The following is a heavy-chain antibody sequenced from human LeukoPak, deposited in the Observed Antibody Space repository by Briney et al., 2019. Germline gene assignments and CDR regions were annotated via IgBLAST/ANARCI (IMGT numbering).Heavy chain of an antibody. D-gene: IGHD7-27*01. CDR3: ARSHTGDFSTWFDP. Sequence: SETLSLTCTVSGYSISSGYYWGWIRQPPGKGLEGIGSIYHSGSTYYNPALKSRVTISVDTSKNQFSLKLSSVTAADTAVYYCARSHTGDFSTWFDPWGQGTLVTVSS. J-gene: IGHJ5*02. CDR1: GYSISSGYY. V-gene: IGHV4-38-2*02. CDR2: IYHSGST.